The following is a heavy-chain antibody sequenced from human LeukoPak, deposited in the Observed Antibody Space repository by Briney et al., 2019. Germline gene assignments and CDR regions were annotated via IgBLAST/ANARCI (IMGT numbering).Heavy chain of an antibody. Sequence: HRASVKVSCKASGGTFSSYAISWVRQAPGQGLEWMGGIIPIFGTANYAQKFQGRVTITADESTSTAYMELSSLRSEDTAVYYCARGLMDCSSTTCYYNWFDPWGQGTLVTVSS. V-gene: IGHV1-69*13. D-gene: IGHD2-2*01. CDR2: IIPIFGTA. J-gene: IGHJ5*02. CDR3: ARGLMDCSSTTCYYNWFDP. CDR1: GGTFSSYA.